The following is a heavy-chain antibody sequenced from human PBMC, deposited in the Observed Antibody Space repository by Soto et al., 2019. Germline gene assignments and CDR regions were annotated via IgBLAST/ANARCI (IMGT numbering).Heavy chain of an antibody. V-gene: IGHV1-69*01. D-gene: IGHD3-22*01. Sequence: QVQLVQSGAEVKKPGSSVKVSCKASGGTFSSYAISWVRQAPGQGLEWMGGIIPIFGTANYAQKFQGRVTITADESTSTAYMELSSLRSEDMAVYYCARGDSSGYVRDSWSCDYWGQGTLVTVSS. CDR2: IIPIFGTA. J-gene: IGHJ4*02. CDR1: GGTFSSYA. CDR3: ARGDSSGYVRDSWSCDY.